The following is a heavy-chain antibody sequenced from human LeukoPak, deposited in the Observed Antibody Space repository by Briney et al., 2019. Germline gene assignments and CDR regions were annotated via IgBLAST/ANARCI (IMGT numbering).Heavy chain of an antibody. D-gene: IGHD3-10*01. Sequence: GGSLRLFCAASGFTFSSYGMHWVRQAPGKGLEWVAFIRYDGSNKYYADSVKGRFTISRDNSKNTLYLQMNSLRAEDTAVYYCAKMATMVRGVPFPFDPWGQGTLVTVSS. CDR1: GFTFSSYG. CDR2: IRYDGSNK. V-gene: IGHV3-30*02. J-gene: IGHJ5*02. CDR3: AKMATMVRGVPFPFDP.